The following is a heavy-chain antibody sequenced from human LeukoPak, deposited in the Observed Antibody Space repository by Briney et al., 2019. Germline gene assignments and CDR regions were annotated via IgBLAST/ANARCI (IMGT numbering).Heavy chain of an antibody. V-gene: IGHV1-69*04. CDR3: ARDSNIVVVPAAIRDGSVGGERYDY. D-gene: IGHD2-2*02. CDR2: IIPILGIA. CDR1: GGTFSSYT. Sequence: SVKVSCKASGGTFSSYTISWVRQAPGQGLEWMGRIIPILGIANYAQKFQGRVTITADKSPSTAYMELSSLRSEDTAVYYCARDSNIVVVPAAIRDGSVGGERYDYWGQGTLVTVSS. J-gene: IGHJ4*02.